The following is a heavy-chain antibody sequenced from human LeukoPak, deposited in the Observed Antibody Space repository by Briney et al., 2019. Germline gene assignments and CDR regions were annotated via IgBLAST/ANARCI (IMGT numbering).Heavy chain of an antibody. CDR2: IWYDGSNK. CDR1: GFTFSSYG. Sequence: GGSLRLSCAASGFTFSSYGMHWVRQAPGKGLEWVAVIWYDGSNKYYADSVKGRFTISRDNSKNTLYLQMNSLRAEDTAVYYCARDRLGVATTRLDYWGQGTLVTVSS. CDR3: ARDRLGVATTRLDY. D-gene: IGHD5-24*01. J-gene: IGHJ4*02. V-gene: IGHV3-33*01.